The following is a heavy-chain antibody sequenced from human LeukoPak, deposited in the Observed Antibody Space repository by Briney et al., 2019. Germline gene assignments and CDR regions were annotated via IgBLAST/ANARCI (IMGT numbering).Heavy chain of an antibody. J-gene: IGHJ6*03. D-gene: IGHD3-10*01. V-gene: IGHV3-30*02. CDR2: IRYDGSNK. CDR1: GFTFSSYG. CDR3: AKGEFYYGSGTPYYMDV. Sequence: RGSLRLSCAASGFTFSSYGMHWVRQAPGKGLEWVAFIRYDGSNKYYADSVKGRFTISRDNSKNTLYLQMNSLRAEDTAVYYCAKGEFYYGSGTPYYMDVWGKGTTVTVSS.